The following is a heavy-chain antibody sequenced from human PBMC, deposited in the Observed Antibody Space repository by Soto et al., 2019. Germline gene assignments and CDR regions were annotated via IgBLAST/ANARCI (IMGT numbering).Heavy chain of an antibody. D-gene: IGHD6-13*01. Sequence: GGSLRLSCAASGFTFSSYSMNWVRQAPGKGLEWVSSISSSSSYIYYADSVKGRFTISRDNAKNSLYLQMNSLRAEDTAVYYCARVTVTAYTGYSSSWYSGSRPAGWFDPWGQGTLVTVSS. V-gene: IGHV3-21*01. J-gene: IGHJ5*02. CDR1: GFTFSSYS. CDR3: ARVTVTAYTGYSSSWYSGSRPAGWFDP. CDR2: ISSSSSYI.